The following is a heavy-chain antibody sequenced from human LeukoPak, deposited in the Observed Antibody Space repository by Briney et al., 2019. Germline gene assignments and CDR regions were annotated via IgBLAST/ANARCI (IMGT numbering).Heavy chain of an antibody. J-gene: IGHJ4*02. CDR1: GGSFSGYD. Sequence: PSETLSLTCAVYGGSFSGYDWSWIRQPPGKGLEWIGEINHSGSTNYNPSLKSRVTISVDTSKNQFSLKLSSVTAADTAVYYCARGNRRGYSYGYGRGFDYWGQGTLVTVSS. CDR2: INHSGST. V-gene: IGHV4-34*01. D-gene: IGHD5-18*01. CDR3: ARGNRRGYSYGYGRGFDY.